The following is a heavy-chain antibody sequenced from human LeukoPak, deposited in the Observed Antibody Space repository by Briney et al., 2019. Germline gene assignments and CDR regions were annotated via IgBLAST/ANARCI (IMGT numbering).Heavy chain of an antibody. Sequence: PGGSLRLSCAASGFTFSNAWMSWVRQAPGKGLEWVGRIKSKTDGGTTDYAAPVKGRFTISRDDSKNTLYLQMNSLKTEDTAVYYCRSYPRGYDAFDIWGQGTMVTVSS. CDR2: IKSKTDGGTT. CDR1: GFTFSNAW. J-gene: IGHJ3*02. D-gene: IGHD3-16*02. V-gene: IGHV3-15*01. CDR3: RSYPRGYDAFDI.